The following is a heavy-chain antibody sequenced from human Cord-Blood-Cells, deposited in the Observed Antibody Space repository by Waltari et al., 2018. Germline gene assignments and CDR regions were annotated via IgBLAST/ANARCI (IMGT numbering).Heavy chain of an antibody. J-gene: IGHJ5*02. CDR2: IYRGGST. Sequence: EVQLVESGGGLVQPGGSLRLSCAASGFTVSSNYMSWVRQAPGKGLEWVSVIYRGGSTYCADSVKDRFTISRHNSKNTLYLQMNSLRAEDTAVDYCARDRVGWFDPWGQGTLVTVSS. CDR3: ARDRVGWFDP. V-gene: IGHV3-53*04. CDR1: GFTVSSNY.